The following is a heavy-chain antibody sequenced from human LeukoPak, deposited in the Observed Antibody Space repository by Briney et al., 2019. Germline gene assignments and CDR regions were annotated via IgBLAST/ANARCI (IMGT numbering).Heavy chain of an antibody. CDR2: IYTSGST. D-gene: IGHD3-3*01. CDR3: ARGPPGDFWSGSYYYYYYGVDV. V-gene: IGHV4-4*07. CDR1: GGSISSYY. Sequence: SETLSLTCTVSGGSISSYYWSWIRQPAGKGLEWIGRIYTSGSTNYDPSLKSRVTMSVDTSKNQFSLKLSSVTAADTAVYYCARGPPGDFWSGSYYYYYYGVDVWGQGTTVTVSS. J-gene: IGHJ6*02.